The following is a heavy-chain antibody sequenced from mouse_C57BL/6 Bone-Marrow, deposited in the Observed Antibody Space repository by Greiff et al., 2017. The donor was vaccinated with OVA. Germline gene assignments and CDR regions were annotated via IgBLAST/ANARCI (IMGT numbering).Heavy chain of an antibody. CDR3: TREAMDY. CDR1: GYTFTDYE. J-gene: IGHJ4*01. CDR2: IDPETGGT. V-gene: IGHV1-15*01. Sequence: QVQLKQSGAELVRPGASVTLSCKASGYTFTDYEMHWVKQTPVHGLEWIGAIDPETGGTAYNQKFKGQVILTADKSSRTAYMELRSLTSEDSAVYYCTREAMDYWGQGASVTDSS.